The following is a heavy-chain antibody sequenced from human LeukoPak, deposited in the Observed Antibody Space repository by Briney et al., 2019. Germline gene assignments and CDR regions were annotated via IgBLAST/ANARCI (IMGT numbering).Heavy chain of an antibody. D-gene: IGHD3-10*01. CDR3: TRDTDYGSATNYFDS. CDR1: GFTFDDYA. Sequence: GGSLRLSCAASGFTFDDYAMHWVRQARGKGLEWVALISWEGQTTYYADSVRGRFTISRDNSKNSLYLQMNSLRTEDTAFYYCTRDTDYGSATNYFDSWGQGTLVSVSS. J-gene: IGHJ4*02. V-gene: IGHV3-43*01. CDR2: ISWEGQTT.